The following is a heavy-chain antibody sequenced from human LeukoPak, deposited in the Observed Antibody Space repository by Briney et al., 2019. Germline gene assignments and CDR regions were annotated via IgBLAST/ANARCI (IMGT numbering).Heavy chain of an antibody. CDR1: GGSISSYY. CDR2: IYYSGST. Sequence: SETLSLTCTVSGGSISSYYWSCIRQPPGKGLEWIGYIYYSGSTDYNPSLKSRVTISVDTSKNQYSLKLSSVTAADTAVYYCARGRTFDNWGQGTLVTVSS. J-gene: IGHJ4*02. CDR3: ARGRTFDN. V-gene: IGHV4-59*01.